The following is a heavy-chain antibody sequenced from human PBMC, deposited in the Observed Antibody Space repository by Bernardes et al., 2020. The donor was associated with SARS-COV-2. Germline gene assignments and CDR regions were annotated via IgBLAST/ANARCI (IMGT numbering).Heavy chain of an antibody. CDR2: IYSGGST. Sequence: GGYLSRSRAASGFTFSRNYMSWVRPAPGKGLEWVSVIYSGGSTYYADSVKGRFTISRDNSKNTLYLQMNSLRAEDTAVYYCARGLTIFGPHRDVWGQGTTVTVSS. V-gene: IGHV3-53*01. CDR3: ARGLTIFGPHRDV. D-gene: IGHD3-3*01. J-gene: IGHJ6*02. CDR1: GFTFSRNY.